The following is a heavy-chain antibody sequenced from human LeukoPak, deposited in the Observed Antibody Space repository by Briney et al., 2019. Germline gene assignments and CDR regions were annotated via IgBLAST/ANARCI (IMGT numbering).Heavy chain of an antibody. CDR3: ARGAGIQLWLPFDY. CDR2: LSYDGSNK. V-gene: IGHV3-30-3*01. Sequence: PGGSLRLSCAASGLTFSRYAMNWVRQAPGKGLEGVAVLSYDGSNKYYADSVRGRFTISRDNSKNTLYLQMNSLRAEDTAVYYCARGAGIQLWLPFDYWGQGTLVTVSS. D-gene: IGHD5-18*01. CDR1: GLTFSRYA. J-gene: IGHJ4*02.